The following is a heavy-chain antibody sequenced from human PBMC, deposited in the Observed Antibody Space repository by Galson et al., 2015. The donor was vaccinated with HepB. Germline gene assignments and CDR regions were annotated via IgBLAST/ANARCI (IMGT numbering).Heavy chain of an antibody. J-gene: IGHJ4*02. Sequence: SLRLSCAASGFTFSSYSMNWVRQAPGKGLEWVSSISSSSSYIYYADSVKGRFTISRDNAKNSLYLQMNSLRAEDTAVYYCARALRDIVVPPLDYWGQGTLVTVSS. CDR3: ARALRDIVVPPLDY. CDR1: GFTFSSYS. CDR2: ISSSSSYI. V-gene: IGHV3-21*01. D-gene: IGHD2-2*01.